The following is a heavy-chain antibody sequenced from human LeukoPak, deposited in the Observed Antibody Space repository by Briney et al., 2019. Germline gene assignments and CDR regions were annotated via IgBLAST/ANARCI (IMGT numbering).Heavy chain of an antibody. Sequence: SETLSLTCTVSGGSISSYLWSWIRQPPGKGLEWIGYIYYSGSTNYNPSLKSRVTMSVDTSKNQFSLKLSSVTAADTAVYYCARIDRAVAGTIDYWGQGTLVTVSS. CDR3: ARIDRAVAGTIDY. CDR2: IYYSGST. CDR1: GGSISSYL. V-gene: IGHV4-59*08. J-gene: IGHJ4*02. D-gene: IGHD6-19*01.